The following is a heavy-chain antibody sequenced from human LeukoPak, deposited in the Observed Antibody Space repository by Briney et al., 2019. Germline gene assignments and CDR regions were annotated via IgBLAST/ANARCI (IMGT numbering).Heavy chain of an antibody. CDR3: AELGITMIGGV. CDR2: ISSSGSTI. J-gene: IGHJ6*04. D-gene: IGHD3-10*02. Sequence: GGSLRLSCAASGFIFSSHTVNWVRQAPGKGLEWVSYISSSGSTIYYADSVKGRFTISRDNAKNSLYLQMNSLRAEDTAVYYCAELGITMIGGVWGKGTTVTISS. CDR1: GFIFSSHT. V-gene: IGHV3-48*04.